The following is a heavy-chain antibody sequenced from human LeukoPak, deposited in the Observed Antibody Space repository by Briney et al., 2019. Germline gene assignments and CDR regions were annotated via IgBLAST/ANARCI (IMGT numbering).Heavy chain of an antibody. J-gene: IGHJ4*02. D-gene: IGHD3-22*01. Sequence: SQTLSLTCTVSGGSISSGDYYWSWIRQPPGKGLEWIGYIYYSGSTYYNPSLKSRVTISVDTSKNQFSLKLSSVTAADTAVYYRARVSPDLNDSSGFDYWGQGTLVTVSS. CDR1: GGSISSGDYY. V-gene: IGHV4-30-4*01. CDR3: ARVSPDLNDSSGFDY. CDR2: IYYSGST.